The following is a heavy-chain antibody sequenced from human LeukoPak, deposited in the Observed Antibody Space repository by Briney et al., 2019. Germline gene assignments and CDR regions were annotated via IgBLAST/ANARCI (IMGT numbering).Heavy chain of an antibody. Sequence: SETLSLTCTVSGGSISSSNYYWGWIRQPPGKGLEWIGRIYYTGSTYYKPSLRSRVTISVDTSKKQFSLKLNSVTAADTAVYYCARHLLEMATITAFDYWGQGTLVTVSS. CDR2: IYYTGST. V-gene: IGHV4-39*01. CDR1: GGSISSSNYY. CDR3: ARHLLEMATITAFDY. D-gene: IGHD5-12*01. J-gene: IGHJ4*02.